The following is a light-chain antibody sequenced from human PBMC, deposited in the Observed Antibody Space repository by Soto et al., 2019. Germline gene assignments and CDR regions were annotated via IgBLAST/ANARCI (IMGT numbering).Light chain of an antibody. V-gene: IGKV1-39*01. Sequence: DIQMTQTPSSLSASVGDRVTITCRAGQDIRSYLNWYQQKAGTAPKLLIYAASSLQSGVPSRFSGSGSGTHFTLTISSLQPEDFTTYYCQQSYSIYPTFGQGTKVEIK. CDR2: AAS. CDR3: QQSYSIYPT. J-gene: IGKJ1*01. CDR1: QDIRSY.